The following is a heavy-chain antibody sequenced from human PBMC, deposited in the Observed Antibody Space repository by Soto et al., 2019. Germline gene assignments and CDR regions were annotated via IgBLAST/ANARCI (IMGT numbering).Heavy chain of an antibody. CDR3: AREGQLDREFDY. D-gene: IGHD6-6*01. J-gene: IGHJ4*02. V-gene: IGHV3-21*01. CDR1: GFTFSSYS. CDR2: ISSSSSYI. Sequence: GGSLRLSCAASGFTFSSYSMNWVRQAPGKGLEWVSSISSSSSYIYYADSVKGRFTISRDNAKNSLYLQMNSLRAEDTAVYYCAREGQLDREFDYWGQGTLVTVSS.